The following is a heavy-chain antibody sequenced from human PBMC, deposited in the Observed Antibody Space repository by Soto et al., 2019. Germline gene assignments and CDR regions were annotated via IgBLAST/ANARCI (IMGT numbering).Heavy chain of an antibody. V-gene: IGHV1-69*06. CDR1: GGTFRSYA. J-gene: IGHJ4*02. Sequence: SGKVSLTSSGGTFRSYAISCVLQAPGQGLEWMGWIIPIFGTANYAQKFQGRVTITADKSTSTAYMELSRLRSEDTAVYYCARSYYYDSSGYPPPPTDYWGQGTLVTVSS. CDR3: ARSYYYDSSGYPPPPTDY. CDR2: IIPIFGTA. D-gene: IGHD3-22*01.